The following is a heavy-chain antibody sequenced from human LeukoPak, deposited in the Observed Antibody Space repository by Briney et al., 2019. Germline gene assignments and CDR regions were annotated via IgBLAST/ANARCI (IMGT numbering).Heavy chain of an antibody. CDR2: FAPEDGET. Sequence: GASVKVSCKVFGNTLTELSMHWVRQAPGKGLESMGGFAPEDGETIYAQQFQGRLTMTEDTSTDTAYRELSRLTSEDTAVYYCTTGRRYQLYDYWGQGTLVTVSS. V-gene: IGHV1-24*01. J-gene: IGHJ4*02. CDR3: TTGRRYQLYDY. CDR1: GNTLTELS. D-gene: IGHD1-1*01.